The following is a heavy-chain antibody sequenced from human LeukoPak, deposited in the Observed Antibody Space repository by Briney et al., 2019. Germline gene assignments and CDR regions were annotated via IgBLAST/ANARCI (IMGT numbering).Heavy chain of an antibody. CDR2: IFPSGTT. V-gene: IGHV4-61*02. CDR1: GASIISGTYY. Sequence: SETLSLTCTVSGASIISGTYYWSWIRQPAGKGLEWIGRIFPSGTTNYNPSLKSRVAISIDTSKDQFSLKLTSVTAADTAIYYCARGQGVVAENYFVYWGQGTLVTVSS. CDR3: ARGQGVVAENYFVY. D-gene: IGHD5-12*01. J-gene: IGHJ4*02.